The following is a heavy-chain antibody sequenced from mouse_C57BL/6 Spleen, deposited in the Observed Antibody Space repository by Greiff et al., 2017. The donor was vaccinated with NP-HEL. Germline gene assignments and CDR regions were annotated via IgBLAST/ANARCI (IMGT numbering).Heavy chain of an antibody. J-gene: IGHJ1*03. D-gene: IGHD1-1*01. Sequence: QVQLQQPGAELVKPGASVKMSCKASGYTFTSYWITWVKQRPGQGLEWIGDIYPGSGSTNYNEKFKSKATLTVDTSSSTAYMQLSSLTSEDSAVYYCAREASLYYYGPPSYWYFDVWGTGTTVTVSS. CDR1: GYTFTSYW. V-gene: IGHV1-55*01. CDR3: AREASLYYYGPPSYWYFDV. CDR2: IYPGSGST.